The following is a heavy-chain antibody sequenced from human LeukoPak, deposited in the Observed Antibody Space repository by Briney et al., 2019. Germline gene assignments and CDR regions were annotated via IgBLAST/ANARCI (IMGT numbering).Heavy chain of an antibody. CDR3: ARDRCRGGSCAFDY. CDR2: INPNSGGT. V-gene: IGHV1-2*06. Sequence: GASVKVSCKASGYTFTGYYMHWVRQAPGQGLEWMGRINPNSGGTNYAQKFQGRVTMTRDTSISTAYMELSRLRSDDTAVYYCARDRCRGGSCAFDYWGQGTLVTVSS. J-gene: IGHJ4*02. D-gene: IGHD2-15*01. CDR1: GYTFTGYY.